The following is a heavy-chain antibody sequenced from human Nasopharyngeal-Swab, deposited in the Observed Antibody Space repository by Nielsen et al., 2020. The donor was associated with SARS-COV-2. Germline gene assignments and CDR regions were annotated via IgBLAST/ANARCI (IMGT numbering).Heavy chain of an antibody. CDR3: ASGGYGLYYYGMDV. D-gene: IGHD3-16*01. Sequence: ASVKVSCKASGYTFTGYYMHWVRQAPGQGLEWMGRINPNSGGTSYAQKFQGRVTMTRDTSTSTVYMELSSLRSEDTAVYYCASGGYGLYYYGMDVWGQGTTVTVSS. J-gene: IGHJ6*02. CDR1: GYTFTGYY. V-gene: IGHV1-2*06. CDR2: INPNSGGT.